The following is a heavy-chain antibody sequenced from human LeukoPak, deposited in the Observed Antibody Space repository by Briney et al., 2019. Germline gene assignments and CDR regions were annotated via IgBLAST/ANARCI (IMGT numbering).Heavy chain of an antibody. Sequence: SETLSLTCTLSGGSISTYYWSWVRQPPGKGLEWIGYIYYTGSTDYNPSLKSRVTMSVDTSKNQFSLKLSSVTAADTAVYYCAREGKDIVVVPAANYYYYYYMDVWGKGTTVTISS. CDR2: IYYTGST. V-gene: IGHV4-59*01. CDR3: AREGKDIVVVPAANYYYYYYMDV. J-gene: IGHJ6*03. D-gene: IGHD2-2*01. CDR1: GGSISTYY.